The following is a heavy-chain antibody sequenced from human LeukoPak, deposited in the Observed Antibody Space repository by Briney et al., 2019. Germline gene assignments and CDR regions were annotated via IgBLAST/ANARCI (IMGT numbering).Heavy chain of an antibody. CDR1: GYTFTGYY. D-gene: IGHD6-19*01. J-gene: IGHJ5*02. CDR2: INPNSGGT. Sequence: ASVKVSCKASGYTFTGYYMHWVRQAPGQGLEWMGWINPNSGGTNYAQKFQGRVTMTRDTSISTAYMELSRLRSDDTAVYYCARGGEAVADHENWLDPWGQGTLVTVSS. CDR3: ARGGEAVADHENWLDP. V-gene: IGHV1-2*02.